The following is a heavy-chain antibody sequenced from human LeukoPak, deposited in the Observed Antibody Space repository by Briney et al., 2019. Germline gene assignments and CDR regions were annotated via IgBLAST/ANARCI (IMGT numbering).Heavy chain of an antibody. CDR1: GFTFSSYW. CDR3: AREGDSSGDY. CDR2: INSDGSST. J-gene: IGHJ4*02. Sequence: GGSLRLSCAASGFTFSSYWMHWVRQAPGKGLAWVSRINSDGSSTSYADSVKGRFTISRDNAKNTLYLQMNSLRAEDTAVYYCAREGDSSGDYWGQGTLVTVSS. V-gene: IGHV3-74*01. D-gene: IGHD3-22*01.